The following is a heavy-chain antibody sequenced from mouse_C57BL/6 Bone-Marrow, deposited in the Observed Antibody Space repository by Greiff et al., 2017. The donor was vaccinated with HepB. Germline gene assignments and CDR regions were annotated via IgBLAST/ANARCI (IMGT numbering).Heavy chain of an antibody. Sequence: EVQWVESGGGLVQPKGSLKLSCAASGFTFNTYAMHWVRQAPGKGLEWVARIRSKSSNYATYYADSVKDRFTISRDDSQSMLYLQMNNLKTEDTAMYYCVRSLHSNYGLYYAMDYWGQGTSVTVSS. D-gene: IGHD2-5*01. J-gene: IGHJ4*01. CDR1: GFTFNTYA. V-gene: IGHV10-3*01. CDR3: VRSLHSNYGLYYAMDY. CDR2: IRSKSSNYAT.